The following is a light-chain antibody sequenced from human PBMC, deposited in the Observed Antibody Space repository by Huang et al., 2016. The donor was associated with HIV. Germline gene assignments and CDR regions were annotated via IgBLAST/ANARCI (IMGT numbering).Light chain of an antibody. Sequence: IVMTQSPATLSVSPGERATLSCRASQSVYSNLAWYQQKPGQAPRLLIYGALTRGTGIPARFSASGSGTEFTLTISGLQSEDFAVYYCQQYNSWPRTFGQGTWVEIK. V-gene: IGKV3-15*01. CDR1: QSVYSN. CDR2: GAL. CDR3: QQYNSWPRT. J-gene: IGKJ1*01.